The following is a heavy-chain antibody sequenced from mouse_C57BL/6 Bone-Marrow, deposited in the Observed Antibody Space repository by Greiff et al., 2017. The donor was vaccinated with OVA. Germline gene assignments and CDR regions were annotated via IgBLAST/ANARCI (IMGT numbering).Heavy chain of an antibody. V-gene: IGHV1-50*01. CDR1: GYTFTNYW. Sequence: VKLQQPGAELVKPGSSVKLSCKASGYTFTNYWMQWVKQRPGQGLEWIGEIDHSDSYTNFNHNFKGKATLTVDTSSNTAHMQLSSLTSEDSAVYFCARSPHYCGRHSYATDGWGNGASVTVAS. J-gene: IGHJ4*01. CDR2: IDHSDSYT. CDR3: ARSPHYCGRHSYATDG. D-gene: IGHD1-1*01.